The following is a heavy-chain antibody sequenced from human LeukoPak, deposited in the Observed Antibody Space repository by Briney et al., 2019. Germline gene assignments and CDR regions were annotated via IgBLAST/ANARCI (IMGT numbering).Heavy chain of an antibody. J-gene: IGHJ3*02. D-gene: IGHD3-22*01. Sequence: SETLSLTCAVSGGSISSGGYSWSWIRQPPGMGLEWIGYIYHSGSTYYNPSLKSRVTISVDRSKNQFSLKLSSVTAADTAVYYCARGAYYYDSSGYYLDAFDIWGQGTMVTVSS. CDR1: GGSISSGGYS. V-gene: IGHV4-30-2*01. CDR3: ARGAYYYDSSGYYLDAFDI. CDR2: IYHSGST.